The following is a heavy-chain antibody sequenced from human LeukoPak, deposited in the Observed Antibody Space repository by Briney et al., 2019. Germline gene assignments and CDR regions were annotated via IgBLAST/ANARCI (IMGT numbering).Heavy chain of an antibody. J-gene: IGHJ4*02. D-gene: IGHD6-13*01. V-gene: IGHV4-34*01. Sequence: SETLSLTCAVYGGSFSGYYWSWIRQPPGKGLEWIGEINHSGSTNYNPSLKSRVTISVDTSKNQFSLRLSSVTAADTAVYYCASGMEEGSSWYLDVYWGQGTLVTVSS. CDR1: GGSFSGYY. CDR3: ASGMEEGSSWYLDVY. CDR2: INHSGST.